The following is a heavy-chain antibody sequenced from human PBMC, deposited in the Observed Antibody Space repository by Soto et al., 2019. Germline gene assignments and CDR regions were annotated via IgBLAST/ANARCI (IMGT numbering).Heavy chain of an antibody. Sequence: QVQLVESGGGVVQPGRSLRLSCAASGFTFSSCGMHWVRQAPGKGLEWVAVISYDGSNKYYADSVKGRFTISRDNSKNTLYLQMNRLRAEDTAVYYCAKGEVSSWRYNWFYPRCQGTLVTVS. CDR1: GFTFSSCG. J-gene: IGHJ5*02. D-gene: IGHD6-13*01. CDR3: AKGEVSSWRYNWFYP. V-gene: IGHV3-30*18. CDR2: ISYDGSNK.